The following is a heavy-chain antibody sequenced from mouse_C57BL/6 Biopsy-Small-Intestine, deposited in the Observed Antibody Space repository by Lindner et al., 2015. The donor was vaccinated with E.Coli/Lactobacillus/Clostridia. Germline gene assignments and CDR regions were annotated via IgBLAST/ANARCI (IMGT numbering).Heavy chain of an antibody. J-gene: IGHJ1*01. CDR1: GYTFTSFW. V-gene: IGHV1-52*01. Sequence: VQLQESGAEMVRPGASVKLFCKASGYTFTSFWMHWVKQRPGQGLEWIGKIDPSDSETHYNQKFKDKATLTVDKSSSTAYMQLNSLTSEDSAVYYCARTYYSNYGYFDVWGAGTTVTVSS. CDR2: IDPSDSET. D-gene: IGHD2-5*01. CDR3: ARTYYSNYGYFDV.